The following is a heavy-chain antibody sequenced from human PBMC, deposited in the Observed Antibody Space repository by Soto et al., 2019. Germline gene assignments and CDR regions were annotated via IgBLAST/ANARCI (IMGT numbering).Heavy chain of an antibody. J-gene: IGHJ4*02. CDR2: ISYDGSNK. CDR3: AKDSTGYYYDSSGYYY. D-gene: IGHD3-22*01. Sequence: GGSLRLSCAASGFTFSSYGMHWVRQAPGKGLEWVAVISYDGSNKYYADSVKGRFTISRDNSKNTLYLQMNSLRAEDTAVYYCAKDSTGYYYDSSGYYYWGQGTLVTVSS. V-gene: IGHV3-30*18. CDR1: GFTFSSYG.